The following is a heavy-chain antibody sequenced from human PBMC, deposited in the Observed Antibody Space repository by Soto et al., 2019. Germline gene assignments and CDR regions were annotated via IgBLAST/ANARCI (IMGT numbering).Heavy chain of an antibody. V-gene: IGHV4-4*02. CDR1: GGCISSNNW. CDR3: ARTSGSGWQSLDY. J-gene: IGHJ4*02. CDR2: IYHSGST. Sequence: SETLSLTCAASGGCISSNNWWSWVRQPPGKGLEWIGEIYHSGSTNYNPSLKSRVTISVDKSKNQFSLKLSSVTAADTAVYYCARTSGSGWQSLDYRGQRTPVTVSS. D-gene: IGHD6-19*01.